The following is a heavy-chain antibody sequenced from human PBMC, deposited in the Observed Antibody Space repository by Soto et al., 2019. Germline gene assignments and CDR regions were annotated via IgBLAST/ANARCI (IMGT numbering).Heavy chain of an antibody. CDR3: AKYRGSSSWENFDY. J-gene: IGHJ4*01. D-gene: IGHD6-13*01. CDR1: GLTFSSYA. V-gene: IGHV3-23*01. Sequence: GGSLRLSCAASGLTFSSYAMSWVRQAPGKGLEWVSAISGSGDSRYYADSVKGRFTISRDNSKNTLYLQMNSLRVEDTAVYYSAKYRGSSSWENFDYWGHGTPVTVYS. CDR2: ISGSGDSR.